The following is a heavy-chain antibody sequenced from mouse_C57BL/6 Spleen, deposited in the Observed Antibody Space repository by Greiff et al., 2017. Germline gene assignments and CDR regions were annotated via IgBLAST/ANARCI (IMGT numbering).Heavy chain of an antibody. Sequence: QVQLQQPGAELVKPGASVKISCKASGYTFTSYCITWVKQRHGQGLEWIGDINPGSGSTNYNEKFKSKATLTVDTSSSTAYMQLSSLTSADSAVYYYARPGTVVSDDYAMDYWGQGTSVTVSS. CDR2: INPGSGST. V-gene: IGHV1-55*01. CDR3: ARPGTVVSDDYAMDY. D-gene: IGHD1-1*01. J-gene: IGHJ4*01. CDR1: GYTFTSYC.